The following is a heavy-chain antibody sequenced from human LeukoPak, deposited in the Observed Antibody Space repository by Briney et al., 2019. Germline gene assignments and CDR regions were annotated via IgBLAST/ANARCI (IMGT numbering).Heavy chain of an antibody. Sequence: PSETLSLTCTVSGGSISSYYCTWIRQPPGKGLEWIGHIYYTGSTKYNPSLKSRVTISVDTSKNQVSLKLSSVTAADTAVFYCARGRDYHDSTGYYFWGQGTLVTVSS. D-gene: IGHD3-22*01. J-gene: IGHJ4*02. CDR3: ARGRDYHDSTGYYF. V-gene: IGHV4-59*01. CDR2: IYYTGST. CDR1: GGSISSYY.